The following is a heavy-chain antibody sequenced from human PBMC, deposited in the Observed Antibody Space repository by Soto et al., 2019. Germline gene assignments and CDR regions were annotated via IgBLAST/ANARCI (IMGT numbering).Heavy chain of an antibody. J-gene: IGHJ4*02. CDR3: ARVPRGIAAAGPFDY. Sequence: GGSLRLSCAASGFTFSSYSMNWVRQAPGKGLEWVSSISSSSSYIYYADSVKGRFTIPGDNAKNSLYLQMNSLGAEDTAVYYCARVPRGIAAAGPFDYWGQGTLVTVSS. V-gene: IGHV3-21*01. CDR1: GFTFSSYS. CDR2: ISSSSSYI. D-gene: IGHD6-13*01.